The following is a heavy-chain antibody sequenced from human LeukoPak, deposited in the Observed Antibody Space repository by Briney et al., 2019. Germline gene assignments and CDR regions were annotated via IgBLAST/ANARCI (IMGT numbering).Heavy chain of an antibody. V-gene: IGHV4-34*01. Sequence: PSETLSLTCALFGGSFSDYYWGWIRQPPGKGLEWIGEINLRGSTNYNPSLKSRVTISVDTSKNQFSLKLTSVTAADTAIFYCARGLGQLDSWGQGTLVTVSS. J-gene: IGHJ4*02. CDR1: GGSFSDYY. CDR3: ARGLGQLDS. D-gene: IGHD2-2*01. CDR2: INLRGST.